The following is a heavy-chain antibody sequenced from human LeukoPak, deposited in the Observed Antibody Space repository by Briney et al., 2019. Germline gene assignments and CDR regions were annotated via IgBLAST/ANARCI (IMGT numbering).Heavy chain of an antibody. CDR2: INHSGST. V-gene: IGHV4-34*01. CDR3: ARVYYDSSGSGYFDY. D-gene: IGHD3-22*01. Sequence: SETLSLTCAVYGGSFSGYYWSWSRQPPGKGLEWIGEINHSGSTNYNPSLKSRVTISVDTSKNQFSLKLSSVTAADTAVYYCARVYYDSSGSGYFDYWGQGTLVTASS. CDR1: GGSFSGYY. J-gene: IGHJ4*02.